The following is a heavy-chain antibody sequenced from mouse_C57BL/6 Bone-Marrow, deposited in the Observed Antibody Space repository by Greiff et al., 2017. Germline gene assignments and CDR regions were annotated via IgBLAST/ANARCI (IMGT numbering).Heavy chain of an antibody. CDR1: GFNIKDDY. CDR2: IDPENGDT. CDR3: TTGSLYYYAMDY. V-gene: IGHV14-4*01. D-gene: IGHD6-5*01. J-gene: IGHJ4*01. Sequence: EVQLQESGAELVRPGASVKLSCTASGFNIKDDYMHWVKQRPEQGLEWIGWIDPENGDTEYASKFQGKATITADTSSNTAYLQLSRLTSEDTAVYYCTTGSLYYYAMDYWGQGTSVTVSS.